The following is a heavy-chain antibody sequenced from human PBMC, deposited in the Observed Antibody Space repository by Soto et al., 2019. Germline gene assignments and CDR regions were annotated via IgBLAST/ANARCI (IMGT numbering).Heavy chain of an antibody. D-gene: IGHD2-15*01. CDR3: ARDENCSGGSCSGRYFQH. CDR1: GYTFTSYA. CDR2: INAGNGNT. J-gene: IGHJ1*01. Sequence: QVQLVQSGAEVKKPGASVKVSCKASGYTFTSYAMHWVRQAPGQRLEWMGWINAGNGNTKYSQKFQGRVTITRDTSASTAYMEPSSLRSEDTAVYYCARDENCSGGSCSGRYFQHWGQGTLVTVSS. V-gene: IGHV1-3*01.